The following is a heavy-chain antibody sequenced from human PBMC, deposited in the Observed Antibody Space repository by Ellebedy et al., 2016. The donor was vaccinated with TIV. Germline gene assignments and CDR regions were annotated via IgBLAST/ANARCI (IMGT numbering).Heavy chain of an antibody. CDR3: ARGFQGRGGVGDYYYYGMDV. CDR2: IIPIFGTA. J-gene: IGHJ6*02. V-gene: IGHV1-69*13. Sequence: SVKVSXXASGYTFTSFYTHWVRQAPGQGLEWMGGIIPIFGTANYAQKFQGRVTITADESTSTAYMELSSLRSEDTAVYYCARGFQGRGGVGDYYYYGMDVWGQGTTVTVSS. CDR1: GYTFTSFY. D-gene: IGHD3-3*01.